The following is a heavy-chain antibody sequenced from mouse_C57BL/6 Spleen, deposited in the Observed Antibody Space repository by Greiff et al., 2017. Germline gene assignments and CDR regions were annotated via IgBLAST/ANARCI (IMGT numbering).Heavy chain of an antibody. J-gene: IGHJ2*01. V-gene: IGHV1-52*01. CDR2: IDPSDSET. CDR3: ARSIITTVVSFDY. D-gene: IGHD1-1*01. Sequence: VQLQQPGAELVRPGSSVKLSCKASGYTFTSYWMHWVKQRPIQGLEWIGNIDPSDSETHYNQKFKDKDTLTVDKSSSTAYMQLSSLTSEDSAVYYCARSIITTVVSFDYWGQGTTLTVSS. CDR1: GYTFTSYW.